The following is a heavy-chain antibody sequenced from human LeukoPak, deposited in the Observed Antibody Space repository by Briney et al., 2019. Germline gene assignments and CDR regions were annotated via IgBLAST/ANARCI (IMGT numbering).Heavy chain of an antibody. CDR1: GFTFSTYA. V-gene: IGHV3-30-3*01. CDR2: ISYDGGNK. CDR3: ARIYCGGGTCYVYGMDV. J-gene: IGHJ6*02. Sequence: GGSLRLSCAASGFTFSTYAMHWVRQAPGKGLEWLAVISYDGGNKYYADSVKGRFTISRDNAKDTLSLQMNGLRAEDTAVYYCARIYCGGGTCYVYGMDVWGQGTTVTVSS. D-gene: IGHD2-15*01.